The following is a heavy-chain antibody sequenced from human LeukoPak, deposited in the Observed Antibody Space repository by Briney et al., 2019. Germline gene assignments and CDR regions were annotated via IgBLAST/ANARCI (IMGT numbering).Heavy chain of an antibody. Sequence: GGSLRLSCAASGFAFSRHWMSWVRQAPGKGLEWVANMKEDGSQIYYVDSVKGRFSISRDNANNLVYLQMNSLRVEDTAVYYYARDPEGGACDYWGQGTLVTVSS. CDR2: MKEDGSQI. CDR1: GFAFSRHW. D-gene: IGHD1-26*01. J-gene: IGHJ4*02. CDR3: ARDPEGGACDY. V-gene: IGHV3-7*01.